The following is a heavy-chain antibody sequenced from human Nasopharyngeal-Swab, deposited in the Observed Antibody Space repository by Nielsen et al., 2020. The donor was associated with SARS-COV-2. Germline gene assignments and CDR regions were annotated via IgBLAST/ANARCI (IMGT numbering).Heavy chain of an antibody. Sequence: TLSLTCTVSGGSISSYYWSWIRQPPGKALEWLARIDWDDDKYYSTSLKTRLTISKDTSKNQVVLTMTNMDPVDTATYYCARIRGSSWPDYWGQGTLVTVSS. CDR3: ARIRGSSWPDY. CDR1: GGSISSYYW. CDR2: IDWDDDK. D-gene: IGHD6-13*01. J-gene: IGHJ4*02. V-gene: IGHV2-70*11.